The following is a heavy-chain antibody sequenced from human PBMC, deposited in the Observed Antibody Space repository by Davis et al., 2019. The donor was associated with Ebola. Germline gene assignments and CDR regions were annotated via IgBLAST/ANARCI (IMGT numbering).Heavy chain of an antibody. CDR3: ARVALTGLTADV. Sequence: AASVKVSCKASGYTFTGYYMHWVRQAPGQGLEWMGWINPNSGGTNYAQKFQGWVTMTRDTSISTAYMELSSLRSEDTAVYYCARVALTGLTADVWGQGTTVTVSS. CDR1: GYTFTGYY. J-gene: IGHJ6*02. V-gene: IGHV1-2*04. CDR2: INPNSGGT. D-gene: IGHD3-9*01.